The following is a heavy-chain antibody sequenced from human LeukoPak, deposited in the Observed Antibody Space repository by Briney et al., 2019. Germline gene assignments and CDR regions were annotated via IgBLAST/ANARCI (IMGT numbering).Heavy chain of an antibody. CDR3: YTIYQMRPY. V-gene: IGHV3-23*01. D-gene: IGHD3-9*01. CDR2: ISGSGGST. Sequence: GGSLRLSCAASGFTFSSYAMCWVRQAPGKGLEWVSAISGSGGSTYYADSVKGRFTISRDNAKNTLDLQMHSLRAEDTAVYYCYTIYQMRPYWGQGTLVTVSS. CDR1: GFTFSSYA. J-gene: IGHJ4*02.